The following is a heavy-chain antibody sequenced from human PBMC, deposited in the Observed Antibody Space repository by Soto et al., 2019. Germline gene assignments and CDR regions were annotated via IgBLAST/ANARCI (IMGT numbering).Heavy chain of an antibody. Sequence: QVQLGQSGAEVKKPGASVKVSCKASGYTFTSYGISWVRQAPGQWLEWMGWIIAYNGNTNYAQKLQGRVTMTTDTSTSTAYMELRSLRSDDTAVYYCARDEGCDYGDFDGFDYWGQGTLVTVSS. CDR2: IIAYNGNT. CDR1: GYTFTSYG. V-gene: IGHV1-18*01. D-gene: IGHD4-17*01. J-gene: IGHJ4*02. CDR3: ARDEGCDYGDFDGFDY.